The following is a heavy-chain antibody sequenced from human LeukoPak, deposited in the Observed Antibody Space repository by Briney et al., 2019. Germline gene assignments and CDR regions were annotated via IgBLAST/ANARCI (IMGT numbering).Heavy chain of an antibody. V-gene: IGHV4-59*01. CDR1: GASISSFF. CDR2: IFYTGNT. D-gene: IGHD3-16*01. CDR3: ARGGQYDDFDY. J-gene: IGHJ4*02. Sequence: SETLSLTCTVSGASISSFFWSWIRQPPGKGLEWVGYIFYTGNTKFNPSLKSRVTISLDTSKKQFSLKLSSVTAAGTAVYYCARGGQYDDFDYWGQGTLVTVSS.